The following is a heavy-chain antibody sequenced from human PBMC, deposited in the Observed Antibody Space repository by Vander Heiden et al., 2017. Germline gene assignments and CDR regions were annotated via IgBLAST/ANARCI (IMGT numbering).Heavy chain of an antibody. V-gene: IGHV3-48*02. CDR3: ARDPKLYGAFGPYFDY. CDR1: GFPFISYT. D-gene: IGHD2-15*01. Sequence: EVQLVLSGGGLVQPGGSLRLSCGASGFPFISYTMTWVRQTPGKGLEWISYISATGVTIYYSQSVEGRFTISRDNVKNSLYLQMNNLRDDDTGVYYCARDPKLYGAFGPYFDYWGQGVLVTVAS. J-gene: IGHJ4*02. CDR2: ISATGVTI.